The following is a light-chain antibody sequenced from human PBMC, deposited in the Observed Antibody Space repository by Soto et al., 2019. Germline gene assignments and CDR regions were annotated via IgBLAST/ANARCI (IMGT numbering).Light chain of an antibody. CDR1: QNVGTNY. V-gene: IGKV3-20*01. Sequence: EIVFTQSPGTLSLSRGERATLSCRASQNVGTNYIAWYQQKHGQSPRLLIYRASIRATGIPDRFSGSGSGTEFTLNIDGLQAEDFAIYFCQQYSPSLPWTFGQGTRGELK. J-gene: IGKJ1*01. CDR2: RAS. CDR3: QQYSPSLPWT.